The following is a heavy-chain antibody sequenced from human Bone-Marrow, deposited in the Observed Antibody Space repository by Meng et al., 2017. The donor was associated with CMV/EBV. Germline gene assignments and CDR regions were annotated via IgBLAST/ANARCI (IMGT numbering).Heavy chain of an antibody. CDR1: GGSFSGYY. J-gene: IGHJ3*02. CDR2: INHGGST. D-gene: IGHD3-10*01. Sequence: SETLSLTCAVYGGSFSGYYWSWIRQPPGKGLEWIGEINHGGSTNYNPSLKSRVTISVDTSKNQFSLKLSSVTAADTAVYYCARWGPYYGSGMNAFDIWGQGTMVTVSS. CDR3: ARWGPYYGSGMNAFDI. V-gene: IGHV4-34*01.